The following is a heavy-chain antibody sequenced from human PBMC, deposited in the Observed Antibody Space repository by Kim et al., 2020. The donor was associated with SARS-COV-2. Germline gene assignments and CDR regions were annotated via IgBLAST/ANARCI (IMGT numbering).Heavy chain of an antibody. V-gene: IGHV3-33*01. CDR1: GFTFSSYG. J-gene: IGHJ6*02. CDR2: IWNDGSNK. CDR3: ARDRYYGMDV. Sequence: GGSLRLSCAASGFTFSSYGMHWVRQAPGKGLEWVAVIWNDGSNKYYADSVEGRFTISRDNSKNTLYLQMNSLRAEDTAVYYCARDRYYGMDVWGQGTTVTVSS.